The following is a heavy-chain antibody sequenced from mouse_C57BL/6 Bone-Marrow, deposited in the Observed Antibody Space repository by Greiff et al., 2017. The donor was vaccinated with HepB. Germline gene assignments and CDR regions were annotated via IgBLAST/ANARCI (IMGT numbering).Heavy chain of an antibody. J-gene: IGHJ3*01. CDR1: GFTLSDYG. CDR3: ARSYDGYYQGFAY. V-gene: IGHV5-17*01. Sequence: EVQRVESGGGLVKPGGSLKLSCAASGFTLSDYGMHWVRQAPEKGLEWVAYISSGSSTIYYADTVKGRFTISRDNAKNTLFLQMTSLRSEDTAMYYCARSYDGYYQGFAYWGQGTLVTVSA. CDR2: ISSGSSTI. D-gene: IGHD2-3*01.